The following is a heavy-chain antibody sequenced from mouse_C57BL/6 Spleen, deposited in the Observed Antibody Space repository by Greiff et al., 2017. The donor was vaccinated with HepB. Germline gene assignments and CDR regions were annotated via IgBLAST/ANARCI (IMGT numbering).Heavy chain of an antibody. CDR3: ARDNYGSSWYFDY. D-gene: IGHD1-1*01. CDR2: INPNNGGT. Sequence: EVQLQQSGPELVKPGASVKISCKASGYTFTDYYMNWVKQSHGKSLEWIGDINPNNGGTGYNQKFKGKATLTVDKSSSTAYMELRSLTSAESAVYYCARDNYGSSWYFDYWGQGTTLTVSS. CDR1: GYTFTDYY. J-gene: IGHJ2*01. V-gene: IGHV1-26*01.